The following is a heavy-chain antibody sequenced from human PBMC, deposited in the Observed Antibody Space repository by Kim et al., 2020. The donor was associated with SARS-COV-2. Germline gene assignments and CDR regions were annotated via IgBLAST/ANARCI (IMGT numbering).Heavy chain of an antibody. CDR1: GFTFSDYY. CDR3: ARDRWGIVVVPAAMGYYYGMGV. D-gene: IGHD2-2*01. CDR2: ISSSGSTI. V-gene: IGHV3-11*04. Sequence: GGSLRLSCAASGFTFSDYYMSWIRQAPGKGLEWVSYISSSGSTIYYADSVKGRFTISRDNAKNSLYLQMNSLRAEDTAVYYCARDRWGIVVVPAAMGYYYGMGVWGQGTTVTVSS. J-gene: IGHJ6*02.